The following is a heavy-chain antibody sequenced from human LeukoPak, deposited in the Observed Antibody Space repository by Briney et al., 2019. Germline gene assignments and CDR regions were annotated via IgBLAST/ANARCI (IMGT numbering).Heavy chain of an antibody. J-gene: IGHJ4*02. V-gene: IGHV3-30*18. CDR2: ISYDGSNK. D-gene: IGHD6-13*01. CDR1: GFTFSSYG. Sequence: PGRSLRLSCAASGFTFSSYGMHWVRQGPGKGLEWVAVISYDGSNKYYADSVKGRFTISRDNSKNTLYLQMNSLRAEDTAVYYCAKEVGAAAGPFDYWGQGTLVTVSS. CDR3: AKEVGAAAGPFDY.